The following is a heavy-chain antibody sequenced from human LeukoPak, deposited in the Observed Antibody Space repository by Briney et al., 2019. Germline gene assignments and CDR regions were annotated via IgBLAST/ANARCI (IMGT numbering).Heavy chain of an antibody. CDR1: GFFVSSNY. CDR3: ARGIYFDY. CDR2: IYSGGTT. Sequence: GGSLRLSSAASGFFVSSNYMSWVRQAPGKGLEWVSVIYSGGTTYYADSVKGRFTVSRDNSKNTLYLQMNSLRAEDTAVYYCARGIYFDYWGRGTLVTVSS. V-gene: IGHV3-53*01. J-gene: IGHJ4*02.